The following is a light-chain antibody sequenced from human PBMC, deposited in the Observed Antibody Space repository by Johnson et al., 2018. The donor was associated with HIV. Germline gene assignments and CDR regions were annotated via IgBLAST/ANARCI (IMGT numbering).Light chain of an antibody. CDR2: ENN. Sequence: QSVLTQPPSVSAAPGQKVTISCSGSSSNIGNNYVSWYQQLPGTAPKLLIYENNRRPSGIPDRFSASKSGTSATLGITGLQTGDEADYYCGTWDSSLSAYVFGNGTKVTVL. CDR3: GTWDSSLSAYV. J-gene: IGLJ1*01. V-gene: IGLV1-51*02. CDR1: SSNIGNNY.